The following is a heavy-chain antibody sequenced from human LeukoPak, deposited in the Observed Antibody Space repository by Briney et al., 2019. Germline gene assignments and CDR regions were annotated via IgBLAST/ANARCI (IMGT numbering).Heavy chain of an antibody. J-gene: IGHJ4*02. V-gene: IGHV1-18*04. D-gene: IGHD3-9*01. CDR2: ISAYNGNT. Sequence: ASVKVSCKASGYTFTRYYLHWVRQAPGQGLEWMGWISAYNGNTNYAQKLQGRVTMTTDTSTSTAYMELRSLRSDDTAVYYCARSGYYDKVVYWGQGTLVTVSS. CDR1: GYTFTRYY. CDR3: ARSGYYDKVVY.